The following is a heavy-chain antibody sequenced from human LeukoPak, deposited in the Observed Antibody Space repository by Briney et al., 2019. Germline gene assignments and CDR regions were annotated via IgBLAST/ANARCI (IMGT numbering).Heavy chain of an antibody. CDR2: IKSKTDGGTT. CDR3: TTFLYYYDSSGYSY. Sequence: GGSLRLSCAASGFTFSNAWMSWVRQAPGKGLEWVGRIKSKTDGGTTDYAAPVKGRFTISRDDSKNTLYLQMNSLKIEDTAVYYCTTFLYYYDSSGYSYWGQGTLVTVSS. V-gene: IGHV3-15*01. J-gene: IGHJ4*02. CDR1: GFTFSNAW. D-gene: IGHD3-22*01.